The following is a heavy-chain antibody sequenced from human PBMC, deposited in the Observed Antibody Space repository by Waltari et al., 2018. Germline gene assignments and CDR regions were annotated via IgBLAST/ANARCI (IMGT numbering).Heavy chain of an antibody. D-gene: IGHD6-19*01. CDR2: IWHDGRKD. J-gene: IGHJ4*02. CDR1: GFTFRDSG. V-gene: IGHV3-33*01. CDR3: TRDVSSIYFDY. Sequence: QVQLVESGGGVVQPGRSLRLSCAASGFTFRDSGIHGVRQAPGKGLEWVALIWHDGRKDFYADSVKGRFTISRDNSRNTMYMQMNSLRAEDTAVYYCTRDVSSIYFDYWGQGTLVTVSS.